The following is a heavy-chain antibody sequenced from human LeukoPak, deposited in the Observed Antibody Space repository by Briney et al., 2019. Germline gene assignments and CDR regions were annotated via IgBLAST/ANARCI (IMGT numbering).Heavy chain of an antibody. CDR3: AKDRGIEARGMDV. V-gene: IGHV3-30*18. CDR1: GFTFSSYG. J-gene: IGHJ6*02. Sequence: PGGSLRLSCAASGFTFSSYGMHWVRQAPGKGLEWVAVISYDGSNKYYADSVKGRFTISRDNSKNTLYLQMNSLRAEDTAVYYCAKDRGIEARGMDVWGQGTTVTASS. CDR2: ISYDGSNK. D-gene: IGHD3-3*02.